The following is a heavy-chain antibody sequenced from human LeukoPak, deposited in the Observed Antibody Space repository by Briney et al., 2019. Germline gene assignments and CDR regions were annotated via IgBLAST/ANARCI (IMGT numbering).Heavy chain of an antibody. CDR2: ISYDGSNK. V-gene: IGHV3-30*04. CDR3: ARDSYSYYYGSGSYSGWFDP. Sequence: GGSLRLSCAASGFTFSSYAMHWVRQAPGKGLEWGAVISYDGSNKYYADSVKGRFTISRDNSRNTLYLQMNSLRAEDTAVYYCARDSYSYYYGSGSYSGWFDPWGQGTLVTVSS. CDR1: GFTFSSYA. D-gene: IGHD3-10*01. J-gene: IGHJ5*02.